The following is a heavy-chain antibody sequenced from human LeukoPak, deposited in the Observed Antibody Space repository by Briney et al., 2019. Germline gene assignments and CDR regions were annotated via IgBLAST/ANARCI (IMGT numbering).Heavy chain of an antibody. J-gene: IGHJ3*02. CDR3: ARKHYDILTGYHYDAFDI. V-gene: IGHV4-59*01. D-gene: IGHD3-9*01. CDR2: IYYSGST. CDR1: GGSISSYY. Sequence: SETLSLTCTVPGGSISSYYWSWIRQPPGKGLEWIGYIYYSGSTNYNPSLKSRVTISVDTSKNQFSLKLSSVTAADTAVYYCARKHYDILTGYHYDAFDIWGQGTMVTVSS.